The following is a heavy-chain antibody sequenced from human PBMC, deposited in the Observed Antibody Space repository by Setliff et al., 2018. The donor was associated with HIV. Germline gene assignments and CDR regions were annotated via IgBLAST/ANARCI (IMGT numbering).Heavy chain of an antibody. Sequence: GESLKISCKGSGYSFTSYWIGWVRQMPGKGLEWMGIIYPGDSDTKYSPSFQGQGTISVDKSITTAYLQWSSLKASDTAMYYCARLTTMIRGVIGRAFDIWGQGTMVTVSS. V-gene: IGHV5-51*01. CDR3: ARLTTMIRGVIGRAFDI. D-gene: IGHD3-10*01. CDR1: GYSFTSYW. J-gene: IGHJ3*02. CDR2: IYPGDSDT.